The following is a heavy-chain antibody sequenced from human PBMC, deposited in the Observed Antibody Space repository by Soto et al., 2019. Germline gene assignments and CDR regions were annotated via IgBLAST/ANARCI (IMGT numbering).Heavy chain of an antibody. Sequence: QVQLVQSGAEVKKPGSSVKVSCKASGGTFSSYGISWVRQAPGQGLEWMGGIIPILGTANYAQKFQGRVTITADESTSTVHMELSSLGSEDTAVYYCAREYRLGGFDYWGQGTLVTVSS. CDR1: GGTFSSYG. CDR2: IIPILGTA. CDR3: AREYRLGGFDY. J-gene: IGHJ4*02. V-gene: IGHV1-69*11. D-gene: IGHD3-16*01.